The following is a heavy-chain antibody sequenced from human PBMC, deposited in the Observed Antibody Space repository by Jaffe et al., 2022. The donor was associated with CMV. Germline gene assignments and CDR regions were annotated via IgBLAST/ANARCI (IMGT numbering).Heavy chain of an antibody. CDR1: SASISNYY. Sequence: QVQLQESGPGLVKPSETLSLTCTVSSASISNYYWSWIRQAPGKGLEWIAYIDYSGGTKYNPSLRSRVIISMDTSKNQFSLKLSSVTAADTAVYYCARHGGGPFNYYYYMDVWGKGTTVTVSS. J-gene: IGHJ6*03. CDR3: ARHGGGPFNYYYYMDV. D-gene: IGHD3-16*01. V-gene: IGHV4-59*08. CDR2: IDYSGGT.